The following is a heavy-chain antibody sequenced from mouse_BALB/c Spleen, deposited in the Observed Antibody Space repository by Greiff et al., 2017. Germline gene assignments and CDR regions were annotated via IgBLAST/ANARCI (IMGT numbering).Heavy chain of an antibody. Sequence: EVQLQQSGPGLVKPSQSLSLTCTVTGYSITSDYAWNWIRQFPGNKLEWMGYISYSGSTSYNPSLKSRISITRDTSKNQFFLQLNSVTTEDTATYYSARDRYDNYWYFDVWGAGTTVTVSS. D-gene: IGHD2-3*01. CDR1: GYSITSDYA. CDR3: ARDRYDNYWYFDV. CDR2: ISYSGST. V-gene: IGHV3-2*02. J-gene: IGHJ1*01.